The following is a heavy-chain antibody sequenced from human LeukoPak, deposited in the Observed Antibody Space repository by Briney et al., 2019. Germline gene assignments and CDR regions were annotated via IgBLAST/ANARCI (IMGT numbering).Heavy chain of an antibody. V-gene: IGHV1-69*05. CDR1: GGTFSSYA. Sequence: SVKVSCKASGGTFSSYAISWVRQAPGQGLEWMGGIIPIFGTANYAQKFQGRVTITTDESTSTAYMELSSLRSEDTAVYYCARGGSSWYSYYYYMDVWGKGATVTVSS. CDR2: IIPIFGTA. D-gene: IGHD6-13*01. J-gene: IGHJ6*03. CDR3: ARGGSSWYSYYYYMDV.